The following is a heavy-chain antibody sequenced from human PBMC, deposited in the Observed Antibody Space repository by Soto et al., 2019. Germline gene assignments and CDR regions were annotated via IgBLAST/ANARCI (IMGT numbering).Heavy chain of an antibody. D-gene: IGHD3-22*01. Sequence: SETMSLTCTVSGGSIISGDYYWNWIRQPPGKGLEWIGYIYYSGSTYYNPSLKSRVTISIDTSKNQFSLKLSSVTAADTAVYYCARIPYYYDSSGFDYWGQGTLVTVSS. CDR1: GGSIISGDYY. CDR2: IYYSGST. V-gene: IGHV4-30-4*01. CDR3: ARIPYYYDSSGFDY. J-gene: IGHJ4*02.